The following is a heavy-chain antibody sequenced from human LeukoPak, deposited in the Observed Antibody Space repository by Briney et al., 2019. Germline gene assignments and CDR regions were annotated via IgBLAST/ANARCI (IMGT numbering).Heavy chain of an antibody. D-gene: IGHD6-25*01. J-gene: IGHJ4*02. CDR3: ARGIVVAAHFDY. Sequence: ASVKVSCKASGYTFTGYYMHWVRQAPGQGLEWMGWINPGSGGTNYAQKFQGRVTMTRNTSISTAYMELSSLRSEDTAVYYCARGIVVAAHFDYWGQGTLVTVSS. CDR1: GYTFTGYY. V-gene: IGHV1-2*02. CDR2: INPGSGGT.